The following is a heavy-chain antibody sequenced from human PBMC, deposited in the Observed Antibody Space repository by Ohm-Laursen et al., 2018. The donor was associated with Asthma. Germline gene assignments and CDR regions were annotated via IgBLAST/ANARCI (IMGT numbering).Heavy chain of an antibody. CDR2: IYWDDDK. Sequence: TQTLTLTCTFSGFSLSTSGMRVSWIRQPPGKALEWLALIYWDDDKRYSPSLKSRLTITKDTSKNQVVLTMTNMDPVDTATYYCARAHLYYYDSSGYYYFDYWGQGTLVTVSS. CDR3: ARAHLYYYDSSGYYYFDY. CDR1: GFSLSTSGMR. J-gene: IGHJ4*02. V-gene: IGHV2-5*08. D-gene: IGHD3-22*01.